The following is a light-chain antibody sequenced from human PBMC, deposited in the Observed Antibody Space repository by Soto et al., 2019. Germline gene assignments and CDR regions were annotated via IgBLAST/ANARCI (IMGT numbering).Light chain of an antibody. V-gene: IGKV3-15*01. CDR2: RAS. CDR3: QQYNNWPYT. Sequence: EIVMTQSPATLSVSPGGSATLSCRASQHVSSNFAWYRQKPGQAPTLLIYRASTRATGIPARFSGSGSGTEFTRTISSLQAEDFAVYYCQQYNNWPYTFGQGTKLEIK. J-gene: IGKJ2*01. CDR1: QHVSSN.